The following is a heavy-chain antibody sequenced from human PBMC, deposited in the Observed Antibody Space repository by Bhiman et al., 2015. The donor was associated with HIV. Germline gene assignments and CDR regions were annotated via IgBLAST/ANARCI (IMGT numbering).Heavy chain of an antibody. Sequence: EVQLVESGGGLVKPGGSLRLSCAASGFSISSYTMNWVRQAPGKGLEWVSSISSSSSYIYYAASVKGRFTISRDNAKNSLYLQMNSLRAEDTAVYYCAKDIFGGPKNNDAFDIWGQGTMVTVSS. CDR2: ISSSSSYI. J-gene: IGHJ3*02. V-gene: IGHV3-21*03. D-gene: IGHD3-3*01. CDR1: GFSISSYT. CDR3: AKDIFGGPKNNDAFDI.